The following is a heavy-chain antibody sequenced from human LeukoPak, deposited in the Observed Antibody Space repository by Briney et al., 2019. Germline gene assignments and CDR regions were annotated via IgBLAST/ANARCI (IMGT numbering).Heavy chain of an antibody. J-gene: IGHJ3*02. V-gene: IGHV1-24*01. CDR3: ATGGPMIAVVITSRPFDI. CDR1: GITLNDLS. CDR2: FDPEDGET. Sequence: GASVKVSCKVSGITLNDLSIQWVRQAPGKGLEWMGGFDPEDGETIYAPKFQARVTMTQDTYEDTAYMELSSLRSEDTAVYYCATGGPMIAVVITSRPFDIWGQGTMVTVSS. D-gene: IGHD3-22*01.